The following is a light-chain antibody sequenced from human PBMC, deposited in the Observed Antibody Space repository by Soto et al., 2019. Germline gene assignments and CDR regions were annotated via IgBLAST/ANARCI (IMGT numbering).Light chain of an antibody. CDR3: TSYAGTYSFFYV. CDR2: EVS. J-gene: IGLJ1*01. CDR1: SSDVGAYNY. V-gene: IGLV2-8*01. Sequence: QSALTQPPSASGSPGQSVTISCTGTSSDVGAYNYVSWYQQLPGKAPKLIIYEVSKRPSGVPDRFSGSKSGNTASLTVSGLQAEDEXDYYCTSYAGTYSFFYVFGTGTKVTVL.